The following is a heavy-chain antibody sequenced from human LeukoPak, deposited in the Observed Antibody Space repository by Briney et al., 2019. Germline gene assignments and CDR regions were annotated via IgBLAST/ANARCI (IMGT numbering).Heavy chain of an antibody. Sequence: RGSLRLSCAASGFTVSSNYMSWVRRAPGKGLVWVSRINTDGGSTSYADSVKGRFTISRDNAKNTLYLQMNSLRAEDTAVYYCARFLRVSDGGFGYWGQGTLVTVSS. CDR1: GFTVSSNY. CDR2: INTDGGST. CDR3: ARFLRVSDGGFGY. V-gene: IGHV3-74*01. J-gene: IGHJ4*02.